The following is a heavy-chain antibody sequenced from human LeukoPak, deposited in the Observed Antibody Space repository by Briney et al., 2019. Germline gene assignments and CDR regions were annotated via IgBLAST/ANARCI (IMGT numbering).Heavy chain of an antibody. CDR3: AREAREGHVFDI. CDR2: IHYSGST. Sequence: SETLSLTCTVSGGSISSSSYYWGWIHQPPGKGLEWIGYIHYSGSTNYNASLKSRLTISVDTSKNQCSLKVRSVTAADTAVYYCAREAREGHVFDIWGQGTMVTVSS. CDR1: GGSISSSSYY. J-gene: IGHJ3*02. D-gene: IGHD5-24*01. V-gene: IGHV4-61*01.